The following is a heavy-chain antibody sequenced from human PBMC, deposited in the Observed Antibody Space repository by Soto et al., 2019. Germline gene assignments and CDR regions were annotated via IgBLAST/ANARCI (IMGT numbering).Heavy chain of an antibody. CDR1: GFTFSSYG. CDR2: ISGRGGSK. D-gene: IGHD5-18*01. J-gene: IGHJ6*02. V-gene: IGHV3-23*01. CDR3: ARGQRGYSYGFRVYYYGMDV. Sequence: GGSLRISCAASGFTFSSYGMRWVRQTPGKGLEWVSAISGRGGSKYYADSVKGRFTISRDNSKNTLYLQMNSLRAEDTAVYYCARGQRGYSYGFRVYYYGMDVWGQGTTVTVSS.